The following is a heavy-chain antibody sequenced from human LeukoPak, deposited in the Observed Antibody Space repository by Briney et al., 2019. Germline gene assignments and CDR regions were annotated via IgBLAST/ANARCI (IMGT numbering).Heavy chain of an antibody. CDR2: IKQHDGREK. CDR3: ARDWFGFDN. D-gene: IGHD3-10*01. V-gene: IGHV3-7*04. Sequence: PGGSLRLSCAASGFMFSDYWMSWVPQAPGKGLEWVANIKQHDGREKYYVDSVKGRFTISRDNAKNSLYLQMNSLRAEDTAVYYCARDWFGFDNWGQGTLVTVSS. J-gene: IGHJ4*02. CDR1: GFMFSDYW.